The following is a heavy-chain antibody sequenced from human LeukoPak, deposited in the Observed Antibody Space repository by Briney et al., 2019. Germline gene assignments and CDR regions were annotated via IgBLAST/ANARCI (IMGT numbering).Heavy chain of an antibody. J-gene: IGHJ3*02. CDR1: GFTFSSYG. CDR3: ARESLAVDI. V-gene: IGHV3-53*01. CDR2: IYSGGST. D-gene: IGHD6-19*01. Sequence: PGRSLRLSCAASGFTFSSYGMHWVRQAPGKGLEWVSVIYSGGSTYYADSVKGRFTISRDNSKNTLYLQMNSLRAEDTAVYYCARESLAVDIWGQGTMVTVSS.